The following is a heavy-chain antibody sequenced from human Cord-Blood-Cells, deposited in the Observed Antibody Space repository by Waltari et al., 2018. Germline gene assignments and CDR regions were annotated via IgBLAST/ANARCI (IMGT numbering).Heavy chain of an antibody. CDR2: INAGNGNT. Sequence: QLVPSGAEAEKPGASVKVSCKASGDTFTSYARHWLRPAPGHRLEWMGWINAGNGNTKYSQKFQGRVTITRDTSASTAYMELSSLRSEDTAVYYCARFRASWYEVGDYWGQGTLVTVSS. V-gene: IGHV1-3*01. J-gene: IGHJ4*02. CDR3: ARFRASWYEVGDY. D-gene: IGHD6-13*01. CDR1: GDTFTSYA.